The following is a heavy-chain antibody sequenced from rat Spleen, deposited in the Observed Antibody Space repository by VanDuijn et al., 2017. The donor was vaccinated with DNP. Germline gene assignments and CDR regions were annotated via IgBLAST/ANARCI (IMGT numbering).Heavy chain of an antibody. Sequence: EVKLVESGGGLVQPGRSLKLSCVVSGLNFNDYWMGWVRQAPGKELEWIWEINVDVSIMNYSPSLRDKVSFSRADGQSTLYLQMSGLGSEDTGTYYCVTRGDPYDNWFAYWGRGTLVTVSS. J-gene: IGHJ3*01. CDR3: VTRGDPYDNWFAY. CDR2: INVDVSIM. CDR1: GLNFNDYW. V-gene: IGHV4-2*01. D-gene: IGHD4-2*01.